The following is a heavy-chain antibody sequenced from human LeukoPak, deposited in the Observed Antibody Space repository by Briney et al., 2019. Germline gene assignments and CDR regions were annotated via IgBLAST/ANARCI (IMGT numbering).Heavy chain of an antibody. CDR2: ISSSGSTI. V-gene: IGHV3-48*03. CDR1: GFTFSSYE. D-gene: IGHD3-10*01. CDR3: ARDLKGSGSYMFDP. Sequence: PGGSLRLSCAASGFTFSSYEMNWVRQAPGKGLEWVSYISSSGSTIYYADSVKGRFTISRDNAKNSLYLQMNSLRAEDTAVYYCARDLKGSGSYMFDPWGQGTLVTVSS. J-gene: IGHJ5*02.